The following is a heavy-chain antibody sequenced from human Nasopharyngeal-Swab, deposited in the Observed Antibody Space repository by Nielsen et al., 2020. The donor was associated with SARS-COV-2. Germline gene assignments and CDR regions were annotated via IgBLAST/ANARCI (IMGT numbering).Heavy chain of an antibody. Sequence: GESLKISCAASGFSFSEYYMSWIRQAPGKGLEWISDISSSGSITHYADSMKGRFTISRDNAKKSLYLQMNSLRAEDTAVYYCARDIITMVRGGFDIWGQGTMVTVSS. CDR3: ARDIITMVRGGFDI. CDR1: GFSFSEYY. D-gene: IGHD3-10*01. CDR2: ISSSGSIT. V-gene: IGHV3-11*04. J-gene: IGHJ3*02.